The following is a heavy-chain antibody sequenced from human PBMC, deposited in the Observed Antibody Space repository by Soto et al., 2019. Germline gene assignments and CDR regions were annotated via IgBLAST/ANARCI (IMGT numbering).Heavy chain of an antibody. CDR1: GFTFSNAW. J-gene: IGHJ4*02. CDR2: IKSKTDGGTT. CDR3: TTGVVKWFGEKHIDY. Sequence: GGSLRLSCAASGFTFSNAWMNWVRQAPGKGLEWVGRIKSKTDGGTTDYAAPVKGRFTISRDDSKNTLYLQMNSLKTEDTAVYYCTTGVVKWFGEKHIDYWGQGTLVTVSS. D-gene: IGHD3-10*01. V-gene: IGHV3-15*07.